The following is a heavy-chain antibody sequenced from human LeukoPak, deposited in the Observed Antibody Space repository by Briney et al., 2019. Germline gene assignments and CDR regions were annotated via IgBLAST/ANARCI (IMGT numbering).Heavy chain of an antibody. CDR1: GFTVITND. V-gene: IGHV3-53*01. D-gene: IGHD6-19*01. CDR3: ARGATSGWYFPFDY. CDR2: LYSDGNT. J-gene: IGHJ4*02. Sequence: PGGSLRLSCAASGFTVITNDMTWVRQAPGKGLEWVSVLYSDGNTKYADSVQGRFTISRDNAKNSLYLQMNSLRAEDTAVYYCARGATSGWYFPFDYWGQGTLVTVSS.